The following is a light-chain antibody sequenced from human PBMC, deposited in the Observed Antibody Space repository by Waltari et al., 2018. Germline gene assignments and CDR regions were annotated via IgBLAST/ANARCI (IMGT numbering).Light chain of an antibody. V-gene: IGKV4-1*01. CDR1: RIFCSSNNRNC. CDR2: WAS. J-gene: IGKJ4*01. Sequence: DIVMTQSPDSLAVSLGERATINCKSSRIFCSSNNRNCLAWYQQKPGQPPKLLAYWASTRESGVPDRFSASGSGTDFTLTISSLQAEDVAVYYCQQYSNTPLTFGGGTRVEIK. CDR3: QQYSNTPLT.